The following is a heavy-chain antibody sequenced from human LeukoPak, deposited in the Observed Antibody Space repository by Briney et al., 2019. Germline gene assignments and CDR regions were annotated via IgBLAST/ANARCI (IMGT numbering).Heavy chain of an antibody. CDR2: VKSDGTAT. V-gene: IGHV3-74*01. CDR1: GFTFSSHL. Sequence: HGGSLRLSCAASGFTFSSHLMHWVRQAQGPGLGSVSSVKSDGTATNYADSVKGRFTISRDNAKNTLYLQMNSLRVEDTAVYYCVRKFATGDWGQGTLVTVSS. CDR3: VRKFATGD. J-gene: IGHJ4*02. D-gene: IGHD1-14*01.